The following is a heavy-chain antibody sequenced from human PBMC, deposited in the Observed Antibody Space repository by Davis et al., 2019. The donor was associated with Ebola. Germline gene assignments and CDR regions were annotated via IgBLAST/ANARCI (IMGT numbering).Heavy chain of an antibody. J-gene: IGHJ2*01. CDR3: AREGIEYCSGGSCYSSDWYFDL. V-gene: IGHV1-18*01. Sequence: ASVKVSCKASGYTFTSYGISWVRQAPGQGLEWMGWISAYNGNTNYAQKLQGRVTMTTDTSTSTAYMELRSLRSEDTAVYYCAREGIEYCSGGSCYSSDWYFDLWGRGTLVTVSS. CDR1: GYTFTSYG. D-gene: IGHD2-15*01. CDR2: ISAYNGNT.